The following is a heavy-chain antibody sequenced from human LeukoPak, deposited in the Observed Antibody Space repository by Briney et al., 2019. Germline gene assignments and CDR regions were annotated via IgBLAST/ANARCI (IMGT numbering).Heavy chain of an antibody. D-gene: IGHD6-19*01. V-gene: IGHV1-18*01. CDR3: AREEAFSSGWYWDY. J-gene: IGHJ4*02. Sequence: ASVKVSCKASGYTFTSYGISWVRQAPGQGLEWMGWISAYNGNTNYAQKLQGRVTMTTDTSTSTAYMELRSLRSDDTAVYYRAREEAFSSGWYWDYWGQGTLVTVSS. CDR2: ISAYNGNT. CDR1: GYTFTSYG.